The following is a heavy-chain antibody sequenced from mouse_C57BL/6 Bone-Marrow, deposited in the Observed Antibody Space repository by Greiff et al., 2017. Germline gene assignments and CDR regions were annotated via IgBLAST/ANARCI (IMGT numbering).Heavy chain of an antibody. CDR2: FYPGSGSI. CDR3: ARHEEETAQATWAMDY. Sequence: QVQLKESGAELVKPGASVKLSCKASGYTFTEYTIHWVKQRSGQGLEWIGWFYPGSGSIKYNEKFKDKATLTADKSSSTVYMELSRLTSEDAAVYFCARHEEETAQATWAMDYWGQGTSVTVSS. D-gene: IGHD3-2*02. J-gene: IGHJ4*01. V-gene: IGHV1-62-2*01. CDR1: GYTFTEYT.